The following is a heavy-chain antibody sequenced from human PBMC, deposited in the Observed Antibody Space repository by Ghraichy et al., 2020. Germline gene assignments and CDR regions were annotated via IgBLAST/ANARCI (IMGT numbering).Heavy chain of an antibody. J-gene: IGHJ4*02. Sequence: LSLTCAASGFTFSNAWMNWVRQAPGKGLEWVGRIKSKTDGGTTDYAAPVKGRFTISRDDSKNTLYLQMNSLKTEDTAVYYCTTAGLYGTSDYWGQGTLVTVSS. D-gene: IGHD3-10*01. CDR3: TTAGLYGTSDY. CDR2: IKSKTDGGTT. CDR1: GFTFSNAW. V-gene: IGHV3-15*07.